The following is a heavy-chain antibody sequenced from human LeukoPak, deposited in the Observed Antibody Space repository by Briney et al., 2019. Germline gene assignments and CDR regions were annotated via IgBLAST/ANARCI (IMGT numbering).Heavy chain of an antibody. J-gene: IGHJ4*02. CDR3: ARDPFITIFGVVIRRDY. Sequence: PSETLSLTCTVSGGSISSYYWGWIRQPPGKGLEWIGNVYYSGSTYYNPSLKSRVTISVDTSKNQFSLKLSSVTAADTAMYYCARDPFITIFGVVIRRDYWGQGTLVTVSS. CDR1: GGSISSYY. CDR2: VYYSGST. D-gene: IGHD3-3*01. V-gene: IGHV4-39*07.